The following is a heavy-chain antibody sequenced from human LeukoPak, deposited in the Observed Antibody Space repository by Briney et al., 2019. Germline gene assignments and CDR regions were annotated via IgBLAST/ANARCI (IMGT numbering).Heavy chain of an antibody. J-gene: IGHJ4*02. CDR2: IYYSGST. D-gene: IGHD5-18*01. CDR3: ARGGGMTAMVMSY. Sequence: TSETLSLTCAVYGGSFSGYYWSWIRQPPGKGLEWIGYIYYSGSTNYNPSLKSRVTISVDTSKNQFSLKLSSVTAADTAVYYCARGGGMTAMVMSYWGQGTLVTVSS. CDR1: GGSFSGYY. V-gene: IGHV4-59*01.